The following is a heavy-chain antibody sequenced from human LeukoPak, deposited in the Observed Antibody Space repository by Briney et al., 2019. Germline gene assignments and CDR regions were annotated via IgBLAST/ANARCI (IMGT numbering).Heavy chain of an antibody. Sequence: GGSLRLSCAVSGFTLRSKWMHWVRKAPGKGLVWVSLIKTDGSSTNYADSVKGRFTVSRDDAKNTLYLQMSSLRAEDTAMYYCHPLAYISDWGQGTLVTVSS. J-gene: IGHJ4*02. CDR1: GFTLRSKW. CDR3: HPLAYISD. V-gene: IGHV3-74*01. CDR2: IKTDGSST. D-gene: IGHD6-19*01.